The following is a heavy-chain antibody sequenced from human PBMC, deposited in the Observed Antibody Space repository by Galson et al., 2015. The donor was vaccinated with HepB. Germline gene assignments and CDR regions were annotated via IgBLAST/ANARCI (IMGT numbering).Heavy chain of an antibody. Sequence: SVKVSCKASGYTFLSYGINWVRQAPGQGLEWLGWISPYNGNTNYAQNLQGRVTVTTDTSTRTAYLELRSLKFDDTAVYYCARGGYYRGGSCHSWGTRDYYFYGLDVWGQGTMVSVSS. CDR1: GYTFLSYG. J-gene: IGHJ6*02. D-gene: IGHD2-15*01. CDR3: ARGGYYRGGSCHSWGTRDYYFYGLDV. V-gene: IGHV1-18*01. CDR2: ISPYNGNT.